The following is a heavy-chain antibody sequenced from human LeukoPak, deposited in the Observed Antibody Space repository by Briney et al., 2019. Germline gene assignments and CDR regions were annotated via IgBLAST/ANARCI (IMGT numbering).Heavy chain of an antibody. Sequence: GASVKVSCKASGYTFTSYGISWVRQAPGQGLEWMGWISAYNGNANYAQKLQGRVTTTTDTSTSTAYMELRSLRSDDTAVYYCARLHYYDSSGYYSPFDYWGQGTLVTVSS. J-gene: IGHJ4*02. D-gene: IGHD3-22*01. CDR1: GYTFTSYG. CDR3: ARLHYYDSSGYYSPFDY. CDR2: ISAYNGNA. V-gene: IGHV1-18*01.